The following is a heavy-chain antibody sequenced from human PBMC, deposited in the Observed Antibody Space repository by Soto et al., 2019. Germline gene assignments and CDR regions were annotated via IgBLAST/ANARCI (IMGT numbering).Heavy chain of an antibody. D-gene: IGHD3-10*01. CDR3: ASLVGRSNFDS. Sequence: EVSLVESGGCLVKPGGSLRLSCVASGFIFSDYSMNWVRQAPGKGLEWVEAISSSGGHTFYADSVNGRFTISRDNPKRSVFLQMSSLGGEDTYFYWCASLVGRSNFDSWGQGTLVTVSS. CDR2: ISSSGGHT. CDR1: GFIFSDYS. V-gene: IGHV3-21*01. J-gene: IGHJ4*02.